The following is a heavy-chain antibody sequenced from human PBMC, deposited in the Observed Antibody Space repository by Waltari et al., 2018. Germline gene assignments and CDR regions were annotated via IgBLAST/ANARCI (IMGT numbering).Heavy chain of an antibody. CDR1: GVTYSNHW. V-gene: IGHV3-74*01. CDR3: ARLAPKTYRSPVPGRDYYYGLDV. Sequence: EEQLVESGGGLVQPGDSLRLACAASGVTYSNHWMHWLRQARGEGLVWVSRINGDGSTSNYADSVKGRFTISRDNTKKTLYLQMKRLRVEDTAVYYCARLAPKTYRSPVPGRDYYYGLDVWGQGTTVTVSS. D-gene: IGHD6-13*01. J-gene: IGHJ6*02. CDR2: INGDGSTS.